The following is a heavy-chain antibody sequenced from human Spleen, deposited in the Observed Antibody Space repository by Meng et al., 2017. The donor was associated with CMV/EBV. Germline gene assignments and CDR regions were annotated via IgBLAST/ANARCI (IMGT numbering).Heavy chain of an antibody. CDR3: ARVVGGSPTR. J-gene: IGHJ4*02. D-gene: IGHD1-26*01. V-gene: IGHV3-20*04. Sequence: LVWAASVFTFGDSGMSRVRKAPGEGVEWVSGIKGNSGSADNADSVKDRFTISRDNAENSLYLQMSSLRPEDTALYYCARVVGGSPTRWGQGTLVTVSS. CDR2: IKGNSGSA. CDR1: VFTFGDSG.